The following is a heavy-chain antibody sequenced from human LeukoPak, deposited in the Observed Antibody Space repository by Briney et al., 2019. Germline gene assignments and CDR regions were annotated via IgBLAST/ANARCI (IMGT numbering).Heavy chain of an antibody. V-gene: IGHV3-23*01. CDR2: ISGSGGST. Sequence: GGSLRLSCAASGFTFSSYAMSWVRQAPGKGLEWVSAISGSGGSTYYADSVKGRFTISRDNSKNTLYLQMNSLRAEDTAVYYCAKGYKFLGYCSSTSCPRNAFDIWGQGTMVTVSS. J-gene: IGHJ3*02. CDR1: GFTFSSYA. CDR3: AKGYKFLGYCSSTSCPRNAFDI. D-gene: IGHD2-2*01.